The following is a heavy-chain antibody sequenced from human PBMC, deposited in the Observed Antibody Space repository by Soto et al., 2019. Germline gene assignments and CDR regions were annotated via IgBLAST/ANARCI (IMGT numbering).Heavy chain of an antibody. CDR1: GFTFSSYA. J-gene: IGHJ4*02. V-gene: IGHV3-23*01. CDR2: ISGSGGST. Sequence: PGGSLRLSCAASGFTFSSYAMSWVRQAPGKGLEWVSAISGSGGSTYYADSVKGRFTISRDNSKNTLYLQMNSLRAEDTAVYYCAKDPIPYDFWSGYYRPRPYFDYWGQGILVTVSS. D-gene: IGHD3-3*01. CDR3: AKDPIPYDFWSGYYRPRPYFDY.